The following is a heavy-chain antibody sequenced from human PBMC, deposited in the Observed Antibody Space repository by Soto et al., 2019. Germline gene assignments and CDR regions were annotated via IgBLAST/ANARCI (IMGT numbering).Heavy chain of an antibody. CDR2: ISGSGGST. CDR1: EVNFIRYA. D-gene: IGHD6-13*01. Sequence: RDSSAAWEVNFIRYAMSRVSQKKGKGLEWVSAISGSGGSTYYADSVKGRFNISRDNSKNTLYLQMNSLRVEDTAVYYFAKDLQQLGADYYYYYYMDVWGKGTTVTVSS. J-gene: IGHJ6*03. CDR3: AKDLQQLGADYYYYYYMDV. V-gene: IGHV3-23*01.